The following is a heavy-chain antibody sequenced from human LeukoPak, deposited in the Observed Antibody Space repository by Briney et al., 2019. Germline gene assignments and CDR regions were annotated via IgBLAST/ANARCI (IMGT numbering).Heavy chain of an antibody. Sequence: AGGSLRLACTGSGFTFHNYSMNWVRQAPGKGLEWVSSISSSSSYIHYADSVKGRFTISRDNAKNALYLQMNSLRAEDTAVYYCAREFLNYETSGFGYWGQPCLVTVSS. J-gene: IGHJ4*02. CDR1: GFTFHNYS. D-gene: IGHD3-22*01. CDR3: AREFLNYETSGFGY. CDR2: ISSSSSYI. V-gene: IGHV3-21*01.